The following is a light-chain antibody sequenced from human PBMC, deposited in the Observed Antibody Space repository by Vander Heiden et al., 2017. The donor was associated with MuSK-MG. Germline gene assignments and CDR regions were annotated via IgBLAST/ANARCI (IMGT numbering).Light chain of an antibody. Sequence: QSVLTQPPSASGTPGPRVTISCSGSSSNIGSNTVNWYQQLPGTAPKLLIYSNNQRTSGVPDRFSGSKSGTSASLAISGLQAEDEADYYCAAWDDSRNGWVFGGGTKLTVL. J-gene: IGLJ3*02. CDR2: SNN. CDR3: AAWDDSRNGWV. V-gene: IGLV1-44*01. CDR1: SSNIGSNT.